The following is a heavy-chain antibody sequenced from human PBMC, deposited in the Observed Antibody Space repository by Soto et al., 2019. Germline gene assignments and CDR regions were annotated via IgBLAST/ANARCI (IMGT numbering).Heavy chain of an antibody. CDR2: IWYDGSNK. J-gene: IGHJ6*02. CDR3: ARDRATAMTDYYYYYGMDV. D-gene: IGHD5-18*01. CDR1: GFTFSSYG. V-gene: IGHV3-33*01. Sequence: QVQLVESGGGVVQPGRSLRLSCGASGFTFSSYGMHWVRQAPGKGLEWVAVIWYDGSNKYYADSVKGRFTISRDNSKNTLYLQMHSLRAEDTAVSFCARDRATAMTDYYYYYGMDVWGQGTTVTVSS.